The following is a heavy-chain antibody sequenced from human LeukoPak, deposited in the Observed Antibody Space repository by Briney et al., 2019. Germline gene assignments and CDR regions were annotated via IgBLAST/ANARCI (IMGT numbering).Heavy chain of an antibody. V-gene: IGHV1-2*02. CDR3: ARELATVTTLVFDY. CDR2: INPNSGGT. Sequence: ASVKVSCKASGYTFTGYYMHWVRQAPGQGLEWMGLINPNSGGTNYAQKFQGRVTMTRDTSISTAYMELSRLRSDDTAVYYCARELATVTTLVFDYWGQGTLVTVSP. CDR1: GYTFTGYY. D-gene: IGHD4-17*01. J-gene: IGHJ4*02.